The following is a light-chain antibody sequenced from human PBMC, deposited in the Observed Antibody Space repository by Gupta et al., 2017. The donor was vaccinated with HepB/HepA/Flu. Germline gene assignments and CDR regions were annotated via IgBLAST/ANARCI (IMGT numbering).Light chain of an antibody. V-gene: IGLV1-47*01. J-gene: IGLJ2*01. CDR2: HND. CDR3: AAWDETLNGWV. Sequence: QSVLTQTPSQSETPGQRVTIFCSGSNSNIGRNYVCWYQQLPATAPKLLICHNDQRPSGVPNRFSASKAGTSASLVISGLRSEDDAYYYCAAWDETLNGWVFSGGTRLTVL. CDR1: NSNIGRNY.